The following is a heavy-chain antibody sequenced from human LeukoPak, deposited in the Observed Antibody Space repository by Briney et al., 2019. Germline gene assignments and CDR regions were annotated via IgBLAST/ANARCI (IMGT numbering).Heavy chain of an antibody. J-gene: IGHJ4*02. V-gene: IGHV5-51*01. D-gene: IGHD3-22*01. CDR2: IYPGDSDT. CDR1: GYSFTSYW. CDR3: ARWIYDSSGYYYPAFDY. Sequence: KVGESLKISCKGSGYSFTSYWIGWVRQMPGKGLEWMGIIYPGDSDTRYSPSFQGQVTISADKSISTAYLRWSSLKASDTAMYYCARWIYDSSGYYYPAFDYWGQGTLVTVSS.